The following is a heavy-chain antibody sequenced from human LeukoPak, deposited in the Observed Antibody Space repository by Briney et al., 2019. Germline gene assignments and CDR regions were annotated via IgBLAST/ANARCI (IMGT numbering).Heavy chain of an antibody. CDR1: GFTFDDYA. CDR2: ISWNSGSI. V-gene: IGHV3-9*01. Sequence: GGSLRLSCAASGFTFDDYAMHWVRQAPGKGLEWVSGISWNSGSIGYADSVKGRFTISRDNAKNSLYLQMNSLRAEDTALYYCARGVFQWLVRGPNWFDPWGQGTLVTVSS. CDR3: ARGVFQWLVRGPNWFDP. D-gene: IGHD6-19*01. J-gene: IGHJ5*02.